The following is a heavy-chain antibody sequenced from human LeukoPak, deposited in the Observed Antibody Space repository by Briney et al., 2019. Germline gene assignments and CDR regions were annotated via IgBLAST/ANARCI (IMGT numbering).Heavy chain of an antibody. CDR2: ISWNSGSI. CDR3: AKALRRICSSTSCYGMDV. CDR1: GFTFHDYA. V-gene: IGHV3-9*01. D-gene: IGHD2-2*01. J-gene: IGHJ6*02. Sequence: GGSLRLSCAAPGFTFHDYAMHWVRQAPGKGLEWVSGISWNSGSIVYADSVKGRFTISRDNAKNSLYLQMNSLRVEDTALYYCAKALRRICSSTSCYGMDVWGQGTTVTVSS.